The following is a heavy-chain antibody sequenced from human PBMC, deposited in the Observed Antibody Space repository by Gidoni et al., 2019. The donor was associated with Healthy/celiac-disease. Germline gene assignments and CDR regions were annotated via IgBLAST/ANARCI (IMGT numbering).Heavy chain of an antibody. CDR2: IIPIFGTA. V-gene: IGHV1-69*01. CDR1: GGTFSSSA. D-gene: IGHD2-8*01. CDR3: ARDNHQNIVLMVYAIPGAFDI. Sequence: QVQLVQSGAEVKKPGSSVKVSCKASGGTFSSSAISWVRQAPGQGLGWMGGIIPIFGTANYAQKFQGRVTITADESTSTAYMELSSLRSEDTAVYYCARDNHQNIVLMVYAIPGAFDIWGQGTMVTVSS. J-gene: IGHJ3*02.